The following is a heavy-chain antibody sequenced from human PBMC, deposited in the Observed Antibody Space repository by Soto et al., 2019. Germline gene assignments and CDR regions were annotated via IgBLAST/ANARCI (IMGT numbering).Heavy chain of an antibody. CDR3: GGQRVYCSGGSCYFDAFDI. V-gene: IGHV1-2*02. CDR1: GYTFTGYY. Sequence: GASVKVSFKASGYTFTGYYMHWLRQAPGQGLERMGWINPNSGGTNYAQKFQGRVTMTRDTSISTAYMELSRLRSDDTAVYYCGGQRVYCSGGSCYFDAFDIWGQGTMVTVSS. J-gene: IGHJ3*02. D-gene: IGHD2-15*01. CDR2: INPNSGGT.